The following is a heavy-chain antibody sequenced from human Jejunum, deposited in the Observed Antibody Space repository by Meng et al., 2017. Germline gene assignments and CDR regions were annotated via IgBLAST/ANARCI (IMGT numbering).Heavy chain of an antibody. CDR3: ARAYCTDVSCHDFFDS. Sequence: VQRQESGPGLVKPSGTLSLTCAVSGASISRTNWWSWVRQPPGKGLEWIGKIDPSESTHYNPSLKGRVTISADRSKNQFSLRLTSVTAADTAIYYCARAYCTDVSCHDFFDSWGQGTLVTVSS. V-gene: IGHV4-4*02. D-gene: IGHD2-8*01. CDR2: IDPSEST. J-gene: IGHJ4*02. CDR1: GASISRTNW.